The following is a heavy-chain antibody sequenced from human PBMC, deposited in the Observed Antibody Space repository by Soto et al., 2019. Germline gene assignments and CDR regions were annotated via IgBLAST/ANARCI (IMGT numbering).Heavy chain of an antibody. CDR1: GGSISSYY. CDR2: IYYSGST. J-gene: IGHJ5*02. V-gene: IGHV4-59*08. CDR3: ARLRCSGGSCYFKWFDP. D-gene: IGHD2-15*01. Sequence: SETLSLTCTVSGGSISSYYWSWIRQPPGKGLEWIGYIYYSGSTNYNPSLKSRVTISVDTSKNQFSLKLSSVTAADTAVYYCARLRCSGGSCYFKWFDPSGQGTHVSVSS.